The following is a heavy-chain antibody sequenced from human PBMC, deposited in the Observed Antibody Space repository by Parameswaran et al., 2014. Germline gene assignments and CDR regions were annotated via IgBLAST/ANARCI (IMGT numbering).Heavy chain of an antibody. J-gene: IGHJ6*02. V-gene: IGHV3-7*04. CDR2: IKQDGSEK. CDR3: ARGAAGTRYYYYYGMDV. D-gene: IGHD6-13*01. Sequence: VRQAPGKGLEWVANIKQDGSEKYYVDSVKGRFTISRDNAKNSLYLQMNSLRAEDTAVYYCARGAAGTRYYYYYGMDVWGQGTTVTVSS.